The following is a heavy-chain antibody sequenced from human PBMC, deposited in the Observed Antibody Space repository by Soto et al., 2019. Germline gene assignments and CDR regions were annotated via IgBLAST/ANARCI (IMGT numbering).Heavy chain of an antibody. V-gene: IGHV3-30-3*01. Sequence: GGSLRLSCAASGFTFSSYAMHWVRQAPGKGLEWVAVISYDGSNKYYADSVKGRFTISRDNSKNTLYLQMNSLRAEDTAVYYCARGLDCSSTSCYAWDYWGQGTLVTVSS. D-gene: IGHD2-2*01. CDR1: GFTFSSYA. CDR3: ARGLDCSSTSCYAWDY. J-gene: IGHJ4*02. CDR2: ISYDGSNK.